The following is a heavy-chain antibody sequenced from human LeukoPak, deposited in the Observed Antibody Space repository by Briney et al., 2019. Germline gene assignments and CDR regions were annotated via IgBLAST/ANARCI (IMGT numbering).Heavy chain of an antibody. CDR1: GGSISSYY. D-gene: IGHD2-8*01. V-gene: IGHV4-4*07. J-gene: IGHJ4*02. CDR2: IYTSGST. CDR3: ARVRIPLMVYAMGGPFDY. Sequence: SETLSLTCTVSGGSISSYYWSWIRQPAGKGLEWIGRIYTSGSTNYNPSLKSRVTISVDTSKNQFSLKLSSVTAADTAVYYCARVRIPLMVYAMGGPFDYWGQGTLVAVSS.